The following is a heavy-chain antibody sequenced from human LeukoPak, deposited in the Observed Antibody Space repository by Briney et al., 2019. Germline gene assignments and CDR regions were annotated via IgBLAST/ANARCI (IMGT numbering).Heavy chain of an antibody. J-gene: IGHJ4*02. Sequence: GGSLRLSCAASGFTFSGYYMDWVRQAPGKGLEWVVRTRNKANSYTTEYAASVKGRFTISRDDSKNSLYLQMNSLKPEDTAVYYCARERGYSYGYFDYWSQGTLVTVSS. CDR3: ARERGYSYGYFDY. CDR2: TRNKANSYTT. D-gene: IGHD5-18*01. V-gene: IGHV3-72*01. CDR1: GFTFSGYY.